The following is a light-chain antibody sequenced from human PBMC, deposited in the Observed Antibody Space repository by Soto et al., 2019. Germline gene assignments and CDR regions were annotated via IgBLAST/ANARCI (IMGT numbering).Light chain of an antibody. Sequence: EIVLTQSPATLSLSPGERATLSCRASQTISSYLAWYQQKPGQAPRLLNYDASNRAAGIPARFSGFGSGTDFTLTISSLEPEDVAIYYCQQRTNWPLTFGGGTNVEIK. CDR3: QQRTNWPLT. CDR2: DAS. J-gene: IGKJ4*01. V-gene: IGKV3-11*01. CDR1: QTISSY.